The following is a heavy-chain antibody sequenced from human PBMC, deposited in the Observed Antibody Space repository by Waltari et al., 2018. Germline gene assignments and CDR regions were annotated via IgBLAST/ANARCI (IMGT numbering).Heavy chain of an antibody. V-gene: IGHV5-51*01. J-gene: IGHJ2*01. CDR3: ARHRADWDDIVTGYYRYFDL. D-gene: IGHD3-9*01. Sequence: EVQLVQSATEVKKPGESLKISCKASGYSFLTYWIGWVRHMPGKGLDGMGIIYPGDSDTRYSPPFQGQVTISADNSINTAYLQWSSLKASDTAMYYCARHRADWDDIVTGYYRYFDLWGRGTLVTVSP. CDR1: GYSFLTYW. CDR2: IYPGDSDT.